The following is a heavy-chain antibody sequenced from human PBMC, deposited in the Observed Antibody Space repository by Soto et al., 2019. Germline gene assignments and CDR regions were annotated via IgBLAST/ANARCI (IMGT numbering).Heavy chain of an antibody. J-gene: IGHJ4*02. CDR1: GGSISSYS. CDR2: VYYSGGT. CDR3: ATSPPAMVAPNI. Sequence: PSETLSLTCTVSGGSISSYSWSWIRQAPGKGLEWIGYVYYSGGTNYNPSLKSRVTISVDTSKKQCSLKLRSVTAADTAVYYCATSPPAMVAPNIWGQGTLVTVS. V-gene: IGHV4-59*01. D-gene: IGHD5-18*01.